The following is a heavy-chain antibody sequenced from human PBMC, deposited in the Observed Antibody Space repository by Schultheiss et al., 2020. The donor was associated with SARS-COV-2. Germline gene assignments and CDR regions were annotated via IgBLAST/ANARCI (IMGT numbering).Heavy chain of an antibody. CDR3: AKDRGYYGSGSYNGYMDV. J-gene: IGHJ6*03. Sequence: GGSLRLSCAASGFTVSSNYMSWVRQAPGKGLEWVAVTWYDGSNKYYADSVKGRFTISRDNSKNTLYLQMNSLRAEDTAVYYCAKDRGYYGSGSYNGYMDVWGKGTTVTVSS. D-gene: IGHD3-10*01. CDR1: GFTVSSNY. V-gene: IGHV3-33*06. CDR2: TWYDGSNK.